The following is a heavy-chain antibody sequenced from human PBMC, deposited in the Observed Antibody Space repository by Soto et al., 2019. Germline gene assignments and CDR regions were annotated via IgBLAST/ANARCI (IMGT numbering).Heavy chain of an antibody. CDR1: GYTFTSYG. V-gene: IGHV1-18*04. D-gene: IGHD2-15*01. CDR3: ARDRAGDCSGGSCYGY. Sequence: ASVKVSCKASGYTFTSYGISWVRQAPGQGLEWMGWISAYNGNTNYAQKLQGRVTMTTDTSTSTAYMELRSLRSDDTAVYYCARDRAGDCSGGSCYGYWGQGTLVTVSS. CDR2: ISAYNGNT. J-gene: IGHJ4*02.